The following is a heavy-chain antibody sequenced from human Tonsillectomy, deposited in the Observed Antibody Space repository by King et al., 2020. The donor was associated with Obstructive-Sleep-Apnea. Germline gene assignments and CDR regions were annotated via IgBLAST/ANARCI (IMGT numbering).Heavy chain of an antibody. CDR3: ARDLXPWATPFYYAMDV. D-gene: IGHD2-15*01. CDR1: GFTFSPYG. V-gene: IGHV3-33*01. CDR2: VWVDENNK. J-gene: IGHJ6*02. Sequence: VQLVESGGGVVQPGRSLRLSCAASGFTFSPYGMHWVRQAPGKGLEWVAVVWVDENNKDYADSVKGRFTISRDNFKNTVYLKMNSLRAEDTAVYFCARDLXPWATPFYYAMDVXGQGTTVTVSS.